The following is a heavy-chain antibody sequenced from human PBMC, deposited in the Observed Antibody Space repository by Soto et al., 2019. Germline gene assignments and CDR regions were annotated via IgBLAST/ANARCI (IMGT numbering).Heavy chain of an antibody. CDR3: ARDLDWDYYDRSGYPDDY. D-gene: IGHD3-22*01. V-gene: IGHV3-48*02. J-gene: IGHJ4*02. Sequence: GGSLRLSCAASVFTFSSYSMNWVRQAPGEGLEWVSYISSSSSTIYYADSVKGRFTISRDNAKNSLYLQRNSLRDEDTAVYYCARDLDWDYYDRSGYPDDYWGQGTLVTVSS. CDR1: VFTFSSYS. CDR2: ISSSSSTI.